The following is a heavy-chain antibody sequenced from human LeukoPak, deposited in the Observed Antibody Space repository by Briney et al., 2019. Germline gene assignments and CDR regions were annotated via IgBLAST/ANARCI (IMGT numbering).Heavy chain of an antibody. V-gene: IGHV3-30*02. CDR3: AKDDYYASSGSFDY. Sequence: GGSRRLAWAAAGFTFSSYCMRWVRQAPGKGLEWVAFILYEGSNKYYADSVKGRFTISRDHSKNPLYLRMTSLRAEAMAVYSCAKDDYYASSGSFDYWGQGTLVTVSS. CDR1: GFTFSSYC. CDR2: ILYEGSNK. J-gene: IGHJ4*02. D-gene: IGHD3-22*01.